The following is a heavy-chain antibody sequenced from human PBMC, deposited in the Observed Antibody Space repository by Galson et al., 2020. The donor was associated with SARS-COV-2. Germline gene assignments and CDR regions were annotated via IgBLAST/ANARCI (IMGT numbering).Heavy chain of an antibody. CDR1: AFTFSIYS. Sequence: GSLRLSCPASAFTFSIYSMSWVRQAPGKGLEWVSGISGTGFTTSYADSVRGRFTISRDNSKNTLYLQMNSLRAEDTALYYCAKEGSYYDSSGHYLNWYFDLWGRGTLVTVSS. CDR2: ISGTGFTT. CDR3: AKEGSYYDSSGHYLNWYFDL. D-gene: IGHD3-22*01. V-gene: IGHV3-23*01. J-gene: IGHJ2*01.